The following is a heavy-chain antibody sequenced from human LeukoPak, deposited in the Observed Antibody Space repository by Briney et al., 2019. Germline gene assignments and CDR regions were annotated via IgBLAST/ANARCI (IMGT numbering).Heavy chain of an antibody. V-gene: IGHV4-59*01. D-gene: IGHD3-10*01. CDR3: ARTTITMVRGVIFFIDAFDI. Sequence: SETLSLTCTVSGGSISGYWCSWIRQPPGKGLEWIGYIYYSGTANYNPSLNSRVTMSVDTSKGQFSLQLSSVTAAGTAVYYCARTTITMVRGVIFFIDAFDIWGQGTMVTVSS. J-gene: IGHJ3*02. CDR1: GGSISGYW. CDR2: IYYSGTA.